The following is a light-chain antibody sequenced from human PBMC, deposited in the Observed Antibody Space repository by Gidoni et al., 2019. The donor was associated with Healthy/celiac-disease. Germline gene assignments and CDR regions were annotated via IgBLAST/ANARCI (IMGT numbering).Light chain of an antibody. V-gene: IGKV1-39*01. Sequence: DIQMTQSPSSLSASVGDRVTITCRASQSISSYLNWYQQKPGKAPKLLIYAASSLQSRVPSRFSGSGSGTDFTLTISSLQPEDFATYYCQQSYSTPQSSFXQXTKLEIK. CDR2: AAS. J-gene: IGKJ2*04. CDR3: QQSYSTPQSS. CDR1: QSISSY.